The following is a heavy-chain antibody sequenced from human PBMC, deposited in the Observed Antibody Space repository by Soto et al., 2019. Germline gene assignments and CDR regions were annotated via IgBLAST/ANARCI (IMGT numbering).Heavy chain of an antibody. Sequence: SETLSLTCTVSGGSISSGDYYWSWIRQPPGEGLEWIGYIYYSGSTYYNPSLKSRVTISVDTSKNQFSLKLSSVTAADTAVYYCARGGYYDSSGYAHDYWGQGTLVTVSS. J-gene: IGHJ4*02. CDR3: ARGGYYDSSGYAHDY. CDR1: GGSISSGDYY. CDR2: IYYSGST. D-gene: IGHD3-22*01. V-gene: IGHV4-30-4*01.